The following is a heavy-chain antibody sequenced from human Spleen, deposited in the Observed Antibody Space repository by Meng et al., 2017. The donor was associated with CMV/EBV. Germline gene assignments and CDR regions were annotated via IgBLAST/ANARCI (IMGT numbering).Heavy chain of an antibody. CDR2: INPNSGGT. V-gene: IGHV1-2*02. CDR3: ARTYDIVRYPFDI. J-gene: IGHJ3*02. D-gene: IGHD5-12*01. Sequence: ASVKVSCKASGYTFTGYYMHWVRQAPGQGLEWMGWINPNSGGTNYAQKFQGRVTMTRDTSISTAYMELSRLRSDDTAMYYCARTYDIVRYPFDIWGQGTMVTVSS. CDR1: GYTFTGYY.